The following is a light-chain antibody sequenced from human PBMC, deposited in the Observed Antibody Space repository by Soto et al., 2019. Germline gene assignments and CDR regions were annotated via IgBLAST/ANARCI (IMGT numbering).Light chain of an antibody. J-gene: IGKJ3*01. V-gene: IGKV3-15*01. CDR2: DAS. CDR1: QSVYSN. Sequence: ETVMTQSPATLSVSPGERPTLSCRASQSVYSNLAWYQQKPGQAPRLLIYDASTRATCIPARFSGSGSGTEFTLTISSLQSEDFAVYYCQQYNTWPLTFGPGTKVDIK. CDR3: QQYNTWPLT.